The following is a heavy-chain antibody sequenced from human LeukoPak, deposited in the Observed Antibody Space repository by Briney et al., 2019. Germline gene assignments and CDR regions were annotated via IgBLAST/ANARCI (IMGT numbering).Heavy chain of an antibody. CDR2: ISGSGGST. D-gene: IGHD2-2*01. CDR1: GFTFSSYW. CDR3: AKVGSGEIVVVPAAFDY. Sequence: GGSLRLSCAASGFTFSSYWMSWVRQAPGKGLEWVSAISGSGGSTYYADSVKGRFTISRDNSKNTVYLQMNSLRAEDTAVYYCAKVGSGEIVVVPAAFDYWGQGTLVTVSS. V-gene: IGHV3-23*01. J-gene: IGHJ4*02.